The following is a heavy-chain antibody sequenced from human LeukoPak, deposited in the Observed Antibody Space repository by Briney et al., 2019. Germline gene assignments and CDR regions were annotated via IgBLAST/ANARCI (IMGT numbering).Heavy chain of an antibody. D-gene: IGHD3-22*01. V-gene: IGHV1-69*05. J-gene: IGHJ4*02. Sequence: EASVKVSCTASGGTFSSYAISWVRQAPGQGLEWMGGIIPIFGTANYAQKFQGRVTITTDESTSTAYMELSGLRSEDTAVYYCAKTLYYYDSSGYYYPPYFDYWGQGTLVTVSS. CDR2: IIPIFGTA. CDR3: AKTLYYYDSSGYYYPPYFDY. CDR1: GGTFSSYA.